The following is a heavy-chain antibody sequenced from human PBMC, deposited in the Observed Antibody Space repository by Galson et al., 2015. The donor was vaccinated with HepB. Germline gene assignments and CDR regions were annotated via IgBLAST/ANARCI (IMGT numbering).Heavy chain of an antibody. J-gene: IGHJ4*02. D-gene: IGHD6-19*01. CDR1: GFTFSDYY. V-gene: IGHV3-11*04. CDR2: ISNSIGTI. CDR3: ARDGDSGLGSDY. Sequence: SLRLSCAASGFTFSDYYMSWIRQAPGKGLEWVSYISNSIGTIYYADAVKGRFTISRDNAKNSLYLQMNSLRDEDTAVYYCARDGDSGLGSDYWGQGTLVTVSS.